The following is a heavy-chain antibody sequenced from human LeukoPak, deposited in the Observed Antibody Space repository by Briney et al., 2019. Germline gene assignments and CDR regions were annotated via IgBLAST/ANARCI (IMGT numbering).Heavy chain of an antibody. Sequence: GGSLRLSCAASGFTFSSYAMSWVRQAPGKGLEWVSAISGSGGSTYYADSVKGRFTISRDNSKNTLYLQMNSLRAEDTAVYYCAKTPQPSHDSTNDYWGQGTLVTVSS. CDR3: AKTPQPSHDSTNDY. V-gene: IGHV3-23*01. CDR1: GFTFSSYA. CDR2: ISGSGGST. J-gene: IGHJ4*02. D-gene: IGHD3-22*01.